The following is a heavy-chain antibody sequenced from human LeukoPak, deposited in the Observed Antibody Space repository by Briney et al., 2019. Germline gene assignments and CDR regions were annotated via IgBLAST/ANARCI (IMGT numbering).Heavy chain of an antibody. CDR2: IKQDGSEK. CDR1: GFTFSTYW. J-gene: IGHJ4*02. CDR3: ARGGYQLLWY. V-gene: IGHV3-7*04. Sequence: GGSLRLSCAASGFTFSTYWMSRVRQAPGTGLEWVASIKQDGSEKSYVDSVKGRFTISRDNAKNSLYLQMNSLRAEDTAVYYCARGGYQLLWYWGQGTLVTVSS. D-gene: IGHD2-2*01.